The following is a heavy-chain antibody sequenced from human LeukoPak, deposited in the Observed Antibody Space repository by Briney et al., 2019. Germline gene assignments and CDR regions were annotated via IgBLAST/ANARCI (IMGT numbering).Heavy chain of an antibody. Sequence: SETLSLTCTVSGGSFSSGSYYWGWVRQPPGGGLEWLGYIYYSGSTNYNPSLKSRVTISVDTSKNQFSLKLSSVTAADTAVYYCARGLYSGYDLGWFDPWGQGTLVTVSS. V-gene: IGHV4-61*01. CDR1: GGSFSSGSYY. CDR3: ARGLYSGYDLGWFDP. J-gene: IGHJ5*02. CDR2: IYYSGST. D-gene: IGHD5-12*01.